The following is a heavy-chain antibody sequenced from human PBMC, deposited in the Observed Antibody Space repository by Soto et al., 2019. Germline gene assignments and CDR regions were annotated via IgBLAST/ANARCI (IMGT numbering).Heavy chain of an antibody. J-gene: IGHJ3*02. Sequence: SETLSLTCTVSGGSISSGEYYWSWSRQPPGKGLEWIGYIYYSGSTYYNPSLKSRVTISVDRSKNQFSLKLSSVTAADTAVYYCARAELDYGGNFDAFDIWGQGTMVTVSS. CDR2: IYYSGST. V-gene: IGHV4-30-4*01. CDR1: GGSISSGEYY. CDR3: ARAELDYGGNFDAFDI. D-gene: IGHD4-17*01.